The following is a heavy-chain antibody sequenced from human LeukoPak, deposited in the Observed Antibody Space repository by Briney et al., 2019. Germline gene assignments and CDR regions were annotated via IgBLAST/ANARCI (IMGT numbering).Heavy chain of an antibody. V-gene: IGHV3-23*01. CDR2: ISGSGGST. D-gene: IGHD3-16*02. CDR3: AXYXDYXXGSYRHXGXDV. CDR1: GFTFSSYA. Sequence: AGGSLRLSCAASGFTFSSYAMSWVRQAPGKGLEWVSAISGSGGSTYYADSVKGRFTISRDNSKNTLYLQMNSLRAEDTAVYYCAXYXDYXXGSYRHXGXDVWGQXXXVTV. J-gene: IGHJ6*02.